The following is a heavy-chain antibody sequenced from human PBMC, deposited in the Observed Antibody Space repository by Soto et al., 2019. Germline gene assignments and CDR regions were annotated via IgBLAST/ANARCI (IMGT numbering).Heavy chain of an antibody. D-gene: IGHD6-6*01. V-gene: IGHV2-5*02. J-gene: IGHJ3*02. CDR2: IYWDDDK. Sequence: SGPTLVNPTQPLTLTCTFSGFSLSTSGVGVGWIRQPPGKALEWLALIYWDDDKRYSPSLKSRLTITKDTSKNQVVLTMTNMDPVDTATYYCAHRPVWKYSSSSGAFDIWGQGTMVTVSS. CDR3: AHRPVWKYSSSSGAFDI. CDR1: GFSLSTSGVG.